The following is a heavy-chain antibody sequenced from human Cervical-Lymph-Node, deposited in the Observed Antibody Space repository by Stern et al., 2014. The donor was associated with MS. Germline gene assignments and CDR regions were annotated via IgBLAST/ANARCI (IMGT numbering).Heavy chain of an antibody. J-gene: IGHJ4*02. Sequence: VQLEEPAPGLVKPSETLSLTCTVSGGSISRSNYYWGWIRQPPGKGLEWSGIIYYGGSTYNKNSLKSRVTISVDTSKNQFPRKLSLVTAADTAVYYCARSLAATFDSWGQGTLVTVSS. CDR3: ARSLAATFDS. CDR1: GGSISRSNYY. D-gene: IGHD6-13*01. CDR2: IYYGGST. V-gene: IGHV4-39*01.